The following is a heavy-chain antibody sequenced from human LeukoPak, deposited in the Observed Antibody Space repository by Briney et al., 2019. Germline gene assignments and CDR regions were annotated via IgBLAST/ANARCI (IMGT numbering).Heavy chain of an antibody. V-gene: IGHV3-21*01. CDR1: GFTFNTYA. CDR3: ARGHTSGWSNFDC. D-gene: IGHD6-19*01. Sequence: GGSLRLSCAASGFTFNTYAMTWVRQAPGKGLEWVSSISSNSALIYYADSVRGRFTISRDNAKNSLYLQMSSLRAEDTAVYYCARGHTSGWSNFDCWGLGTLVTVSS. CDR2: ISSNSALI. J-gene: IGHJ4*02.